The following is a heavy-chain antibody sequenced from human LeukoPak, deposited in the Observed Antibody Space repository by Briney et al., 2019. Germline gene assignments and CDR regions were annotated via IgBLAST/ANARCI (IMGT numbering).Heavy chain of an antibody. CDR3: ARHPVAGSTLDY. D-gene: IGHD6-19*01. CDR1: GGSISSSSYY. V-gene: IGHV4-39*01. CDR2: IYYSGST. Sequence: SETLSLTCTVSGGSISSSSYYWGWIRQPPGKGLEWIGSIYYSGSTYYNPSLKSRVTISVDTSKNQFSLKLSSVTAADTAVHYCARHPVAGSTLDYWGQGTLVTVSS. J-gene: IGHJ4*02.